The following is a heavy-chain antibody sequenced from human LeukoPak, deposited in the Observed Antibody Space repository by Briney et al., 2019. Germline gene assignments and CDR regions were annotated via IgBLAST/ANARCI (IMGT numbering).Heavy chain of an antibody. Sequence: GGSLRLSCAASGFTFSSYWMTWVRQAPGKGLEWVGRIKNKIASGTTDYAAPVKGRFTISRDDSKNTLFLQMNSLKTEDTAMYYCTTNDAFDIWGQGTMVTVSS. V-gene: IGHV3-15*01. CDR3: TTNDAFDI. CDR1: GFTFSSYW. CDR2: IKNKIASGTT. J-gene: IGHJ3*02.